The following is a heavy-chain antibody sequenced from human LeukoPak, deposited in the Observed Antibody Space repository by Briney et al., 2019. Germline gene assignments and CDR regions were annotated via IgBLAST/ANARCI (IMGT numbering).Heavy chain of an antibody. J-gene: IGHJ6*03. CDR3: ARGRQLERRYYYMDV. CDR2: INPSGGST. D-gene: IGHD1-1*01. CDR1: GYTFTSYY. Sequence: ASVKVSCKASGYTFTSYYMHWVRQAPGQGLEWMGIINPSGGSTSYAQKFQGRVTMTGDTSTSTVYMELSSLRSEDTAVYYCARGRQLERRYYYMDVWGKGTTVTVSS. V-gene: IGHV1-46*01.